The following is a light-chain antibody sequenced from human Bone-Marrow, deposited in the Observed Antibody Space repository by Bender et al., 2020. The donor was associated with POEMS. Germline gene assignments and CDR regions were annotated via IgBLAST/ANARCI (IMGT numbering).Light chain of an antibody. V-gene: IGLV2-23*01. CDR2: EGN. CDR1: SSDVGSYNL. Sequence: QSALTQPASVTGSPGQSITISCTGTSSDVGSYNLVSWYQQHPGKAPKLMIYEGNKRPSGVSNRFSGSKSGNTASLTISGLQAEDEADYYCSSYAGSSSWVLGGGTKVTVL. J-gene: IGLJ3*02. CDR3: SSYAGSSSWV.